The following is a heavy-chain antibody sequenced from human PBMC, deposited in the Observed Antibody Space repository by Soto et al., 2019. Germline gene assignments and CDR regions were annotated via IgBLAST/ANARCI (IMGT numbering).Heavy chain of an antibody. Sequence: SETLSLTCTVSGGSISSSSYYWGWIRQPPGKGLEWIGSIYYSGSTYYNPSLKSRVTISVDTSKNQFSLKLSSVTAADTAVYYCASYPEMATISGIDYRGQGTLVTVSS. D-gene: IGHD5-12*01. V-gene: IGHV4-39*01. CDR1: GGSISSSSYY. CDR3: ASYPEMATISGIDY. CDR2: IYYSGST. J-gene: IGHJ4*02.